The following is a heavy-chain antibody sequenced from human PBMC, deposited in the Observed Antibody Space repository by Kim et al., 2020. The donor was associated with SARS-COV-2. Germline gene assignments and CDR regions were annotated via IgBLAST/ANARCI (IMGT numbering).Heavy chain of an antibody. CDR1: GYSISSGYY. Sequence: SETLSLTCTVSGYSISSGYYWGWIRQPPGKGLEWIGSIYHSGSTYYNPSLKSRVTISVDTSKNQFSLKLSSVTAADTAVYYCARGSYYDILTGYYTAVDYWGQGTLVTVSS. D-gene: IGHD3-9*01. J-gene: IGHJ4*02. CDR3: ARGSYYDILTGYYTAVDY. V-gene: IGHV4-38-2*02. CDR2: IYHSGST.